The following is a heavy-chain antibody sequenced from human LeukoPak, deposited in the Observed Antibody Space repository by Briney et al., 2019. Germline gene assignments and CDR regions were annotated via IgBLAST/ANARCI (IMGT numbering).Heavy chain of an antibody. J-gene: IGHJ5*02. D-gene: IGHD6-6*01. CDR1: GGSFSGYY. CDR2: INHSGST. Sequence: PSETLSLTCAVYGGSFSGYYWSWIRQPPGKGLEWIGEINHSGSTNYNPSLKSRVTISVDTSKNQFSLKLSSVTAADTAVYYCARDIGLRKAAPPGWFDPWGQGALVTVSS. CDR3: ARDIGLRKAAPPGWFDP. V-gene: IGHV4-34*01.